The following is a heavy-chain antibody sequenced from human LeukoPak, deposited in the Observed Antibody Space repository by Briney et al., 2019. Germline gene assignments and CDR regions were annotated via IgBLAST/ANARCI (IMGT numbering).Heavy chain of an antibody. CDR1: GGSIGSGSYY. J-gene: IGHJ4*02. D-gene: IGHD3-3*01. Sequence: SQTLSLTCTVSGGSIGSGSYYWSWIRQPAGKGLEWIGRIYTSGSTNYNPSLKSRVTISVDTSKNQFSLKLSSVTAADTAAYYCARDNSIFGVGFDYWGQGTLVTVSS. CDR3: ARDNSIFGVGFDY. CDR2: IYTSGST. V-gene: IGHV4-61*02.